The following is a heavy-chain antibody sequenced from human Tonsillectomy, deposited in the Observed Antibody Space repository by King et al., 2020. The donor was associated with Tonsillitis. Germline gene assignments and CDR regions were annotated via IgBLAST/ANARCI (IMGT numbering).Heavy chain of an antibody. CDR1: GFTFSSYG. Sequence: QLVQSGGGVVQPGRSLRLSCAASGFTFSSYGMHWVRQAPGKGLEWVAVISYDGSNKYYADSVKGRFTISRDNSKNTLYLQMNSLRAEDTAVYYCAKDRRSRGSHRFTIGFWGQGTLVTGSS. V-gene: IGHV3-30*18. CDR2: ISYDGSNK. J-gene: IGHJ4*02. CDR3: AKDRRSRGSHRFTIGF. D-gene: IGHD1-26*01.